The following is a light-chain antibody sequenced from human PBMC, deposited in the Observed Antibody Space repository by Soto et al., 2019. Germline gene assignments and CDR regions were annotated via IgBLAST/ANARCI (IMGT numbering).Light chain of an antibody. J-gene: IGLJ1*01. Sequence: QSVLTQPASVSGSPGQSITISCTGNSSDVGGYNYVSWYQQHPGKAPKPMIYDVSNRPSGVSNRFSGSKSGNTASLTISGLQAEDEADYYCSSYTSSSTLFGTGTKVTVL. CDR2: DVS. CDR1: SSDVGGYNY. V-gene: IGLV2-14*01. CDR3: SSYTSSSTL.